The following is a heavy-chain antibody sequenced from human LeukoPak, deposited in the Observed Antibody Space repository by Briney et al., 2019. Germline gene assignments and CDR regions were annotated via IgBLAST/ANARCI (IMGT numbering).Heavy chain of an antibody. V-gene: IGHV4-59*01. D-gene: IGHD3-22*01. Sequence: PSETLSLTCTVSGGSISSYYWSWIRQPPGKGLEWIGYIYYSGSTNYNPSLKSRVTISVDTSKNQFSLKLSSVTAADTAVYYCARGRYYDSSGYCDAFDIWGQGTMVTVSS. CDR1: GGSISSYY. CDR3: ARGRYYDSSGYCDAFDI. CDR2: IYYSGST. J-gene: IGHJ3*02.